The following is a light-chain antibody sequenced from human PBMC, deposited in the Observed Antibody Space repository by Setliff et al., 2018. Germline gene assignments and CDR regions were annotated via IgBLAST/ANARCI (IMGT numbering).Light chain of an antibody. V-gene: IGLV2-23*02. CDR3: QSYDSSLPGYV. Sequence: QSALTQPASVSGSPGQSITISCTGTSSDVGNYNLVSWYQHHPGKAPKLMVYEVSKRPSGISDRFSGSKSDSTASLTISGLQAEDEADYYCQSYDSSLPGYVFGTGTKVTVL. J-gene: IGLJ1*01. CDR1: SSDVGNYNL. CDR2: EVS.